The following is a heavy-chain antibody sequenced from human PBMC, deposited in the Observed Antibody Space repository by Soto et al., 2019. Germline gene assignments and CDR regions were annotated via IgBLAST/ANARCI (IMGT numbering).Heavy chain of an antibody. CDR1: GGTFSSYT. D-gene: IGHD3-10*01. Sequence: QVQLVQSGAEVKKPGSSVKVSCKVSGGTFSSYTISWVRQAPGQGLEWMGRIIPILGIANYAQKFQGRVTITADKSTSTAYMELSSLRSEDTAVYYCARDRVVRGVPDYWGQGTLVTVSS. V-gene: IGHV1-69*08. J-gene: IGHJ4*02. CDR3: ARDRVVRGVPDY. CDR2: IIPILGIA.